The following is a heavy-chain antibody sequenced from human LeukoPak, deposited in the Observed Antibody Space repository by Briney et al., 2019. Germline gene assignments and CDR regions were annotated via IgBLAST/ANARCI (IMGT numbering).Heavy chain of an antibody. J-gene: IGHJ5*02. CDR2: INANSGGT. Sequence: GASVKVSCKASGYTFTGYYMHWVRQAPGQGLEWMGWINANSGGTNYAQKFQGRVTMTRDTSISTAYMELSRLRSDDTAVYYCARDGSGTYLNWFDPWGQGTLVTVSS. V-gene: IGHV1-2*02. D-gene: IGHD3-10*01. CDR3: ARDGSGTYLNWFDP. CDR1: GYTFTGYY.